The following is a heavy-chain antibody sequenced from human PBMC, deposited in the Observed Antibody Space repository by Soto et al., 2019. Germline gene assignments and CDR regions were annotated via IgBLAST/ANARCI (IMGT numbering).Heavy chain of an antibody. J-gene: IGHJ6*02. CDR3: ARTDSGSSTQPADYYYGMDV. V-gene: IGHV1-69*13. CDR2: IIPIFGTA. CDR1: GYTFTSYG. D-gene: IGHD1-26*01. Sequence: GASVKVSCKASGYTFTSYGISWVRQAPGQGLEWMGGIIPIFGTASYAQKFQGRVTITADESTSTAYMELSSLRSEDTAVYYCARTDSGSSTQPADYYYGMDVWGQGTTVTVSS.